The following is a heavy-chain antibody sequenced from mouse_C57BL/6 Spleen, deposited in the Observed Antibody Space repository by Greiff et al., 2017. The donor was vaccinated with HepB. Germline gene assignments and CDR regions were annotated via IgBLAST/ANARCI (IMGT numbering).Heavy chain of an antibody. CDR1: GYSITSGYY. CDR2: ISYDGSN. J-gene: IGHJ2*01. V-gene: IGHV3-6*01. CDR3: ARDGTGLLDY. D-gene: IGHD4-1*01. Sequence: EVQVVESGPGLVKPSQSLSLTCSVTGYSITSGYYWNWIRQFPGNKLEWMGYISYDGSNNYNPSLKNRISITRDTSKNQFFLKLNSVTTEDTATYYCARDGTGLLDYWGQGTTLTVSS.